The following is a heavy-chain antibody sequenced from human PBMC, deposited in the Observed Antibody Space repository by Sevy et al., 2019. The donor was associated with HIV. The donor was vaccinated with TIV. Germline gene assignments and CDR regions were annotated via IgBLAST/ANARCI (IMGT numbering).Heavy chain of an antibody. D-gene: IGHD2-2*01. CDR2: ISFDGNYT. CDR1: GFTFRTYS. Sequence: GGSLRISCAASGFTFRTYSMYWVRQAPVKGLEWVALISFDGNYTKYADSVKGRFTISRDNSNNRLDLQMSSLRVEDTAVYYCARDPNQDALDIRGQGTVVTVSS. CDR3: ARDPNQDALDI. V-gene: IGHV3-30-3*01. J-gene: IGHJ3*02.